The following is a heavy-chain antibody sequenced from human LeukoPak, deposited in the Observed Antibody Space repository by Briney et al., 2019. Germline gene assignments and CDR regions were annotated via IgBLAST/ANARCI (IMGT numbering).Heavy chain of an antibody. CDR1: GGSFSGYY. Sequence: SETLSLACAVYGGSFSGYYWSWIRQPPGKGLEWIGETNHSGSTNYNPSLKSRVTISVDTSKNQFSLKLSSVTAADTAVYYCARRYEGYYYYYMDVWGKGTTVAVSS. V-gene: IGHV4-34*01. CDR2: TNHSGST. J-gene: IGHJ6*03. D-gene: IGHD1-14*01. CDR3: ARRYEGYYYYYMDV.